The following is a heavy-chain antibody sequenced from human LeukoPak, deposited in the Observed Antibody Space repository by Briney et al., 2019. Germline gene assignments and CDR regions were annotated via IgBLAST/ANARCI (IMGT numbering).Heavy chain of an antibody. Sequence: GESLKISCTGSGYSFTSYWIGWVRQMPGKGLEWMGIIYPGDSDTRYSPSFQGQVTISADKSISTAYLQWSSLKASDTAMYYCARWYYDGSGYSTLFDYWGQGTLVTVSS. CDR3: ARWYYDGSGYSTLFDY. D-gene: IGHD3-22*01. CDR2: IYPGDSDT. CDR1: GYSFTSYW. V-gene: IGHV5-51*01. J-gene: IGHJ4*02.